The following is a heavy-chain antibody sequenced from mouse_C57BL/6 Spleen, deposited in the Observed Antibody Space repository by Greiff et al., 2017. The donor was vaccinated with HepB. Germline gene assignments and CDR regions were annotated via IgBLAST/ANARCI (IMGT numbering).Heavy chain of an antibody. CDR3: ARSIELGPSFAY. J-gene: IGHJ3*01. CDR1: GYAFSSYW. CDR2: IYPGDGDT. Sequence: QVQLQQSGAELVKPGASVKISCKASGYAFSSYWMNWVKQRPGKGLEWIGQIYPGDGDTNYNGKFKGKATLTADKSSSTAYMQLSSLTSEDSAVYFCARSIELGPSFAYWGQGTLVTVSA. V-gene: IGHV1-80*01. D-gene: IGHD4-1*01.